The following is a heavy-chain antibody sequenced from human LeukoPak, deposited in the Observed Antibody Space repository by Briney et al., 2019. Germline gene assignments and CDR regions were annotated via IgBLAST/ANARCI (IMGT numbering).Heavy chain of an antibody. J-gene: IGHJ4*02. CDR2: IKEDGSEK. V-gene: IGHV3-7*04. CDR3: SGGSLFVDY. Sequence: PGGSLRLSCAASGFIFSNYWMTWVRQAPGKGLEWVANIKEDGSEKYYVDSGKGRFTISRDNAKNSLFLQMNSLRVEDTAVYYCSGGSLFVDYWGQGTLVTVSS. CDR1: GFIFSNYW. D-gene: IGHD3-10*02.